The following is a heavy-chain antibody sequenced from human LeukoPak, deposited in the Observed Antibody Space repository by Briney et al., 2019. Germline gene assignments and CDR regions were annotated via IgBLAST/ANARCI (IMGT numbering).Heavy chain of an antibody. D-gene: IGHD3-22*01. CDR2: IYYSGST. CDR3: ARDTYYYDSSGYYYPDY. Sequence: SETLSLTCAVYGGSFSSYYWGWIRQPPGKGLEWIGSIYYSGSTYYNPSLKSRVTISVDTSKNQFSLKLSSVTAADTAVYYCARDTYYYDSSGYYYPDYWGQGTLVTVSS. J-gene: IGHJ4*02. CDR1: GGSFSSYY. V-gene: IGHV4-39*07.